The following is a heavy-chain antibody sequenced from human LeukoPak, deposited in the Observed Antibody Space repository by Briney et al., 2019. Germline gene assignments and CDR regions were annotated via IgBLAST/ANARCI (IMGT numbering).Heavy chain of an antibody. J-gene: IGHJ4*02. CDR1: GFTFSSYA. CDR3: ARDWGVTSYYYDY. D-gene: IGHD3-16*01. CDR2: IWYDGSKK. V-gene: IGHV3-33*08. Sequence: GESLRLSCAASGFTFSSYAMSWVRQAPGKGLEWVAVIWYDGSKKYYADSVKGRFTISRDDSKNTLYLQMNSLRAEDTAVYYCARDWGVTSYYYDYWGQGTLVTVSS.